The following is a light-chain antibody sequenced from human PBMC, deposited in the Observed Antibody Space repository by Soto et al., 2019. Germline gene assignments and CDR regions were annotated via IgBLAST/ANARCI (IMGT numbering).Light chain of an antibody. CDR3: QQYKDWPTT. J-gene: IGKJ1*01. CDR1: QTLDNY. CDR2: DAS. V-gene: IGKV3-11*01. Sequence: EIVLTQSPATLSLSPGERATLSCRASQTLDNYLDWYQQRPGQAPRLLIYDASNRATDIPARFSGSGSGTDFTLTISSLEPEDFALYYCQQYKDWPTTFGQGTKVE.